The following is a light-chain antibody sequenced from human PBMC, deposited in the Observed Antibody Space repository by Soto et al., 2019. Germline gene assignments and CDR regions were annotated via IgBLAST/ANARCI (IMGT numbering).Light chain of an antibody. CDR3: QQSYSTPRT. CDR2: AAS. V-gene: IGKV1-39*01. J-gene: IGKJ2*01. CDR1: QSISRY. Sequence: DIQMTQSPSSLSASVGDRVTITCRASQSISRYLNWYKQKPGKAPKLLIYAASSLQSGVPSRFSGRGSGTDFTLSISSLQPEAFATYYCQQSYSTPRTFGQVTKLEIK.